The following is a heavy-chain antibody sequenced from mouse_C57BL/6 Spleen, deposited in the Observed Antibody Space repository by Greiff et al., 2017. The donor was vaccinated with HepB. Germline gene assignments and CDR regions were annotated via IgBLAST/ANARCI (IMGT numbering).Heavy chain of an antibody. CDR3: ARDRDSSGYGFAY. D-gene: IGHD3-2*02. J-gene: IGHJ3*01. CDR2: ISDGGSYT. CDR1: GFTFSSYA. V-gene: IGHV5-4*01. Sequence: EVQLVESGGGLVKPGGSLKLSCAASGFTFSSYAMSWVRQTPEKRLEWVATISDGGSYTYYPDNVKGRFTISRDNAKNNLYLQMSQLKSEDTAMYYWARDRDSSGYGFAYWGQGTLVTVSA.